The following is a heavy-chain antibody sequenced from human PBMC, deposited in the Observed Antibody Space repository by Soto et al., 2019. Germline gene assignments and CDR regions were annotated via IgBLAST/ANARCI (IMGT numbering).Heavy chain of an antibody. Sequence: PGGSLRLSCAASGFTFSSYGMHWVRQAPGKGTEWVAVIWYDGSNKYYADSVKGRFTISRDNSKNTLYLQMNSLRAEDTAVYYCARDHYYGSGSLIHYYYYGMDVWGHVPTDTFSS. CDR2: IWYDGSNK. J-gene: IGHJ6*02. V-gene: IGHV3-33*01. D-gene: IGHD3-10*01. CDR3: ARDHYYGSGSLIHYYYYGMDV. CDR1: GFTFSSYG.